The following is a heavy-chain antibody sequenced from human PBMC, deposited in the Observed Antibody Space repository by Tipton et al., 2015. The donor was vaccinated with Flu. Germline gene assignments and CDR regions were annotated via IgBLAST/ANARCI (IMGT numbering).Heavy chain of an antibody. J-gene: IGHJ4*02. Sequence: GSLRLSCAASGFTFSSYSMIWVRQAPGRGLEWVSYISSGGTTISYADSVRGRFTIPRDNAKNSLYLQLNSLRAEDTALYYCATLTGDDYWGQGDLVTVSS. V-gene: IGHV3-48*04. CDR2: ISSGGTTI. CDR3: ATLTGDDY. D-gene: IGHD7-27*01. CDR1: GFTFSSYS.